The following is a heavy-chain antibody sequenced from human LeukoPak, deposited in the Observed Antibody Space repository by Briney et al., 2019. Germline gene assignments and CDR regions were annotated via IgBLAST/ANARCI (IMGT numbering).Heavy chain of an antibody. CDR3: AKDASSIVVVPAAANYYYYYMDV. V-gene: IGHV3-30*02. CDR2: IRYDGSNK. Sequence: GGSLRLSCAASGFTFSSYGMHWVRQAPGKGLEWVAFIRYDGSNKYYADSVKGRFTISRDNSKNTLYLQMNSLRAEDTAVYYCAKDASSIVVVPAAANYYYYYMDVWGKGTTVTVSS. D-gene: IGHD2-2*01. CDR1: GFTFSSYG. J-gene: IGHJ6*03.